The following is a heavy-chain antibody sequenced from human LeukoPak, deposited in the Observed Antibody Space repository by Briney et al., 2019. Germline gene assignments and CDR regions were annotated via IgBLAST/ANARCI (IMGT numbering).Heavy chain of an antibody. CDR3: ARSPVQLGAFDI. CDR1: GYTFTSYW. Sequence: GASLKISCKGSGYTFTSYWIAWVRQMPGKGLEWMGIIYPGDSDTRYSPSFQGQVTISADKSISTAYLQWSSLKASDTAIYYCARSPVQLGAFDIWGQGTMVTVSS. V-gene: IGHV5-51*01. J-gene: IGHJ3*02. D-gene: IGHD2-2*01. CDR2: IYPGDSDT.